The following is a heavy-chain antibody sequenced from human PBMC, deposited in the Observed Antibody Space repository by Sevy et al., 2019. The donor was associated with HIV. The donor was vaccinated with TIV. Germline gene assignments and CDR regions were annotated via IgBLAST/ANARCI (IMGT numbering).Heavy chain of an antibody. J-gene: IGHJ4*01. Sequence: GGSLRLSCSASGFAFSAYWMVWVRQGPGKGLEWVANIKQDGSEQNYVDSVEGRFTISRDNGKNLLYLQMNGLRAEDLAVYCCAGGGGGFYGDYPFDYWGHGTLVTVSS. V-gene: IGHV3-7*01. CDR1: GFAFSAYW. CDR3: AGGGGGFYGDYPFDY. D-gene: IGHD4-17*01. CDR2: IKQDGSEQ.